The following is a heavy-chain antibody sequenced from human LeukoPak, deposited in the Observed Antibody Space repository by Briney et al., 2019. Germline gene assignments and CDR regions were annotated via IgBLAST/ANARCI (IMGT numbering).Heavy chain of an antibody. Sequence: ASVKVSCKASGYTFTSYYMHWVRQAPGQGLEWMGIINPSGGSTSYAQKFQGRVTMTRDMSTSTVYMELSSLRSEDTAVYCCARDNYGDYGGYWGQGTLVTVSS. D-gene: IGHD4-17*01. CDR2: INPSGGST. J-gene: IGHJ4*02. CDR3: ARDNYGDYGGY. CDR1: GYTFTSYY. V-gene: IGHV1-46*01.